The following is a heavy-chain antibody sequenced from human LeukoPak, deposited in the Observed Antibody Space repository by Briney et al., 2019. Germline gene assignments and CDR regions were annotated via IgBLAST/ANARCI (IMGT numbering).Heavy chain of an antibody. Sequence: GGSLRLSCAASGFTFSSYEMNWVRQAPGKGLEWVSYISSSGSTIYYADSVKGRFTISRDNAKNSLYLQMNSLRAEDTAVYYCARDLVVGATTDFGYWGQGTLVTVSS. CDR2: ISSSGSTI. J-gene: IGHJ4*02. D-gene: IGHD1-26*01. CDR1: GFTFSSYE. V-gene: IGHV3-48*03. CDR3: ARDLVVGATTDFGY.